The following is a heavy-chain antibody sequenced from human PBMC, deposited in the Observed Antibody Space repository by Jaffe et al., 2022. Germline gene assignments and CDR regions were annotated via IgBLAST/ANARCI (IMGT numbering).Heavy chain of an antibody. V-gene: IGHV3-30*02. CDR1: GFTFSSYG. D-gene: IGHD2-2*01. CDR3: AKVGYCSSISCSSGSHPRVGYYMDV. CDR2: IGYDGSNK. Sequence: QVQLVESGGGVVQPGGSLRLSCAASGFTFSSYGMHWVRQAPGKGLEWVTFIGYDGSNKYYADSVKGRFTISRDNSKNTLHLQMNSLRAEDTAVYYCAKVGYCSSISCSSGSHPRVGYYMDVWGRGTTVTVSS. J-gene: IGHJ6*03.